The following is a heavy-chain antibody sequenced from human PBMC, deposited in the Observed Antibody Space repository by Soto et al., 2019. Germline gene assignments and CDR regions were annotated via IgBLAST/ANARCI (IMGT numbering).Heavy chain of an antibody. Sequence: QVQLVESGGGVVQPGRSLRLSCAASGFTFSSYAMHWVRQAPGKGLEWVAVISYDGSNKYYADSVKGRFTISRDNSKNTLYLQMNSLRAEDTAVYYCARDLGPTTVTYGMDVWGQGTTVTVSS. J-gene: IGHJ6*02. CDR3: ARDLGPTTVTYGMDV. V-gene: IGHV3-30-3*01. CDR1: GFTFSSYA. D-gene: IGHD4-4*01. CDR2: ISYDGSNK.